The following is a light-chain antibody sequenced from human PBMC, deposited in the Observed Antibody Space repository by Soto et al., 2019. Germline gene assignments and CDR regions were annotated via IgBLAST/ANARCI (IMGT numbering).Light chain of an antibody. Sequence: IQLTQSPSSLSASVGDRVTITCRASQGISSYLAWYQQKPGKAPKLLIKAASRLQTGVPSRFSGSGSGTDFTLTISGLQPDDFATYYCQQLNIDSYPITFDQGTRLALK. CDR1: QGISSY. CDR2: AAS. V-gene: IGKV1-9*01. CDR3: QQLNIDSYPIT. J-gene: IGKJ5*01.